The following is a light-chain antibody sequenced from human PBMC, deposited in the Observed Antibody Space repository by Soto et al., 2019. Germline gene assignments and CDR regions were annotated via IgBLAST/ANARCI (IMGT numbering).Light chain of an antibody. V-gene: IGKV1-5*03. CDR2: KAS. CDR1: ETVSSW. Sequence: DIQMTQSPSTLSASVGDRVTITCRASETVSSWLAWYQQKPGQAPKLLIYKASSLESGVPSRFRGSGSGTEFTLTISSLQPDDFATYYCQQYNRYWTFGQGTKVEIK. J-gene: IGKJ1*01. CDR3: QQYNRYWT.